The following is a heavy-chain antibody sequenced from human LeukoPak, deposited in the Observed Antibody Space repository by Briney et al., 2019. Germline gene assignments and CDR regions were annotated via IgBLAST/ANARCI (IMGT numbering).Heavy chain of an antibody. CDR2: INSDGSST. V-gene: IGHV3-74*01. CDR3: ARAYYDFWSGYYLPGY. D-gene: IGHD3-3*01. CDR1: GFTFSSYW. J-gene: IGHJ4*02. Sequence: PGGSLRLSCAASGFTFSSYWMHWVRQAPGKGLVWVSRINSDGSSTSYADSVKGRFTISRDNAKNSLYLQMNSLRAEDTAVYYCARAYYDFWSGYYLPGYWGQGTLVTVSS.